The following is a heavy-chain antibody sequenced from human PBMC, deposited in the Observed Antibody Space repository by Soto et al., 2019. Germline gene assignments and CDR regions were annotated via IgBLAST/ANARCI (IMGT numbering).Heavy chain of an antibody. V-gene: IGHV4-31*03. CDR2: IYYSGST. CDR1: GGSISSGGYY. J-gene: IGHJ4*02. Sequence: PSETLSLTCTVSGGSISSGGYYWSWIRQHPGKGLEWIGYIYYSGSTYYNPSLKSRVTISVDTSKNQFSLKLSSVTAADTAVYYCARVGNVDTAMVNDYWGQGTLVTVSS. D-gene: IGHD5-18*01. CDR3: ARVGNVDTAMVNDY.